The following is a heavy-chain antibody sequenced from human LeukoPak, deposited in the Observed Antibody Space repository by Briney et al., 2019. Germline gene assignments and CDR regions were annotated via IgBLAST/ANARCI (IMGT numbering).Heavy chain of an antibody. V-gene: IGHV4-59*01. CDR3: ARVSADCSGGSCYSRDYYFDY. J-gene: IGHJ4*02. Sequence: SETLSLTCTVSGGSISSYYWRLIRQPPGKGLEWIGYIYYSGSTNYNPSLKSRVTISVDTSKNQFSLKLSSVTAADTAVYYCARVSADCSGGSCYSRDYYFDYWGQGTLVTVSS. CDR2: IYYSGST. D-gene: IGHD2-15*01. CDR1: GGSISSYY.